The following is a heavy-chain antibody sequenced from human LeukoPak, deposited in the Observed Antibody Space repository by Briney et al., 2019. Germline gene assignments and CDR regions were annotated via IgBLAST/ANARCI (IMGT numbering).Heavy chain of an antibody. CDR2: IYSSGIT. CDR1: GDSISSSY. Sequence: SETLSLTCTVSGDSISSSYWSWIRQPAGKGLEWIRRIYSSGITNYNPSLNSRVTMSLDTSKNQFSLKLNSVPAADTALYYCARLNNRVLFDSWGQGTLVTVSS. V-gene: IGHV4-4*07. J-gene: IGHJ4*02. D-gene: IGHD1-14*01. CDR3: ARLNNRVLFDS.